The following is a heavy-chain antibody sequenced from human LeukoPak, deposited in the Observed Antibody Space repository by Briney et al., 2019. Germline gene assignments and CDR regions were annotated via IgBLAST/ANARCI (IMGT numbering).Heavy chain of an antibody. J-gene: IGHJ2*01. CDR2: IYYSGST. V-gene: IGHV4-59*01. Sequence: PSGTLSLTCTVSGGSFSNYYWSWTRQPPGKGLEWIGYIYYSGSTNYSPSLKSRVTISVDTSKNKFSLRLSSVTAADTALYFCARAPAGGFFDLWGRGTLVTVSS. D-gene: IGHD3-10*01. CDR1: GGSFSNYY. CDR3: ARAPAGGFFDL.